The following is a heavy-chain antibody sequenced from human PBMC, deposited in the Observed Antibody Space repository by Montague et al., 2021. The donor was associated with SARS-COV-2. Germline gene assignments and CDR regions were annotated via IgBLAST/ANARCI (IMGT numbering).Heavy chain of an antibody. D-gene: IGHD6-13*01. CDR3: ARHPQQLVLRYWYFDL. J-gene: IGHJ2*01. CDR2: ISHSGRT. Sequence: SETLSLTCAVSGGSISSSNWWNWVRPSPGKGPEWIGEISHSGRTNYNPSLKSRVTISVGNSKNQFSLNLTSLTAADTALYYCARHPQQLVLRYWYFDLWGRGTLVTVSS. V-gene: IGHV4-4*02. CDR1: GGSISSSNW.